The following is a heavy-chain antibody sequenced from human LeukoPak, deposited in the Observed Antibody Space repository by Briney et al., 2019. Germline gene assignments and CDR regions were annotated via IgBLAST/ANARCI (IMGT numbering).Heavy chain of an antibody. CDR1: GFTVSSNY. D-gene: IGHD3-16*01. CDR3: AREVGGSAFDI. Sequence: GGSLRLSCAASGFTVSSNYMSWVRQAPGKGLEWVSIIYSGGSTYYADSVKGRFTISRHNSKNTLYLQMNSLRAEDTAVYYCAREVGGSAFDIWGQGTMVAVSS. CDR2: IYSGGST. J-gene: IGHJ3*02. V-gene: IGHV3-53*04.